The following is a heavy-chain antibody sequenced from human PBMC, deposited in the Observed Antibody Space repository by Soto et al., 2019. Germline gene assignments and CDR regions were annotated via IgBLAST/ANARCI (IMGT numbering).Heavy chain of an antibody. V-gene: IGHV1-18*01. CDR1: GYTFSSYG. Sequence: ASVKVSCKASGYTFSSYGISWVRQAPGQGLEWMGWISANNGNTNYAQKLQGRITLTTDTSTSTAYMELSSLRSEDTAAYYCARDPHYYDSSGPYDYWGQGTLVTVAS. CDR2: ISANNGNT. CDR3: ARDPHYYDSSGPYDY. J-gene: IGHJ4*02. D-gene: IGHD3-22*01.